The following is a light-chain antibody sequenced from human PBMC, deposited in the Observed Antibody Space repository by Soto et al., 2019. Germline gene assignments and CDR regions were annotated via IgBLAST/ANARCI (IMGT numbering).Light chain of an antibody. CDR1: QSISSW. J-gene: IGKJ1*01. CDR2: KAS. V-gene: IGKV1-5*03. CDR3: QKYNSYSRT. Sequence: IQMTQSPSTLSASVGDRVTITCRASQSISSWLAWYQQKPGKAPKLLIYKASSLESGVPSRFSGSGSGTEFTLTISSLQPDDFATYYCQKYNSYSRTFGQGTKVDIK.